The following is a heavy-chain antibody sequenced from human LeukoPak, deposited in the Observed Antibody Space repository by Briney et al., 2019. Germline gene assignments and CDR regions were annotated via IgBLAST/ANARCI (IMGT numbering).Heavy chain of an antibody. CDR2: IDPSDSYT. Sequence: PGESLMIVCKGSGYRNTSYCITWVRQMPGKGLEWMGRIDPSDSYTNYSPSFQGHVTISADKSISTAYLQWSSLKASDTAMYFCARDVNDYSGFGYWGHVALVTVSS. V-gene: IGHV5-10-1*01. J-gene: IGHJ4*01. D-gene: IGHD4-11*01. CDR3: ARDVNDYSGFGY. CDR1: GYRNTSYC.